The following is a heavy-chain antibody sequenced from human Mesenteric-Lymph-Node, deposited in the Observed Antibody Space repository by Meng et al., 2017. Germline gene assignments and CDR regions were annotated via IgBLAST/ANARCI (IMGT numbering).Heavy chain of an antibody. CDR2: IKQDGSEK. CDR3: ARGTYSSSWYLAPLDY. D-gene: IGHD6-13*01. J-gene: IGHJ4*02. Sequence: GESLKISCAASGFTFSSYWMSWVRQAPGKGLEWVANIKQDGSEKYYVDSVKGRFTISRDNAKNSLYLQMNSLRAEDTAVYYCARGTYSSSWYLAPLDYWGQGTLVTVSS. V-gene: IGHV3-7*01. CDR1: GFTFSSYW.